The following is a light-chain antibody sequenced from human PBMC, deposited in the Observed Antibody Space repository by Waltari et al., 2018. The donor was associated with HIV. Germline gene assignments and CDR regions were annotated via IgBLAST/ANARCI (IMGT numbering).Light chain of an antibody. CDR1: QRIDTS. Sequence: DIQMTQSPSPLSASVGDTVTITCRASQRIDTSLNWYQHKPGQAPQLLIYAAFNLQSGVPSRFTGGGLGTEFTLTINTLQVEDFATYYCQQSYKIPRTFGGGTKLEIK. CDR2: AAF. J-gene: IGKJ4*01. CDR3: QQSYKIPRT. V-gene: IGKV1-39*01.